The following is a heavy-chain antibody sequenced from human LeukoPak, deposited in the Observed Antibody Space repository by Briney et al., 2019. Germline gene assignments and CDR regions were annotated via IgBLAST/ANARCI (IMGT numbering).Heavy chain of an antibody. D-gene: IGHD6-19*01. CDR2: IIPIFGTA. J-gene: IGHJ4*02. Sequence: ASVRVSSKASGGTFTIYAISWVRQAPGQGLERMGGIIPIFGTANYAQKFQGRDTITADKSTSTAYIGLSSLISEDTAVYFCARLVAGSGYWGQGTLVAVPS. V-gene: IGHV1-69*06. CDR1: GGTFTIYA. CDR3: ARLVAGSGY.